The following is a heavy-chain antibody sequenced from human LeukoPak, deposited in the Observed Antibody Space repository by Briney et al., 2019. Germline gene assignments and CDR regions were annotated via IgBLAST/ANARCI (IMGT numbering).Heavy chain of an antibody. D-gene: IGHD5-18*01. J-gene: IGHJ3*02. CDR3: ARDLYSYGFTAFDI. CDR1: GYSISSGYY. V-gene: IGHV4-38-2*02. CDR2: IYHSGGT. Sequence: PSETLSLTCTVSGYSISSGYYWGWIRQPPGQGLEWIGSIYHSGGTYYNPSLKSRVTISVDTSKNQFSLKLSSVTAADTAVYYCARDLYSYGFTAFDIWGQGTMVTVSS.